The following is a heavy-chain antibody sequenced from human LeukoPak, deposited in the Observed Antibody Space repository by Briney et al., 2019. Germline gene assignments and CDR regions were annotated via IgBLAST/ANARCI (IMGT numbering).Heavy chain of an antibody. CDR1: GFTFSTYA. CDR2: ISASGGNT. D-gene: IGHD3-3*01. V-gene: IGHV3-23*01. CDR3: AKDQAVIIKYYFDY. J-gene: IGHJ4*02. Sequence: PGGSLRLSCAASGFTFSTYAMSWVRQAPGKGLEWVSAISASGGNTYYADSVKGRFTISRDNSKNTLYLQLNSLRAEDTAVYYCAKDQAVIIKYYFDYWGQGTLVTVSS.